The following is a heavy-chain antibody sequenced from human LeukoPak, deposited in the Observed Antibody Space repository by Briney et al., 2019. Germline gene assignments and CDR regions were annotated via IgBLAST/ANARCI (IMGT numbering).Heavy chain of an antibody. CDR2: IYCNGDKI. D-gene: IGHD3-10*01. J-gene: IGHJ4*01. CDR1: GLTFADYG. CDR3: ARDLSYGSGTYYRPLYYFDF. V-gene: IGHV3-20*04. Sequence: GGSLRLSCEASGLTFADYGMNWVRQVPGKGLEWVSSIYCNGDKISYADSVKGRFTVSRDNAKNSLYLQMNSLRPEDTAFYYCARDLSYGSGTYYRPLYYFDFWGHGTLVTVSS.